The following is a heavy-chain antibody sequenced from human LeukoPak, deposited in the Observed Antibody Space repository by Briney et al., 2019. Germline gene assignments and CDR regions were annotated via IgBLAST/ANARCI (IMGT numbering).Heavy chain of an antibody. CDR2: ISSNGGST. V-gene: IGHV3-64*01. J-gene: IGHJ4*02. CDR1: GFTFSSYA. CDR3: ARGPVRGVTPYYFDY. D-gene: IGHD3-10*01. Sequence: GGSLRLSCAASGFTFSSYAMHWVRQAPGKGLEYVSAISSNGGSTYYANSVKGRFTISRDNSKNTLYLQMGSLRAEGMAVYYCARGPVRGVTPYYFDYWGQGTLVTVSS.